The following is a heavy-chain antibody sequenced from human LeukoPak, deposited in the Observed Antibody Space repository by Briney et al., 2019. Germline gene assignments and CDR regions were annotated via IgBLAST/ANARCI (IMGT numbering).Heavy chain of an antibody. Sequence: GGCLRLSCAASGFTFSNYGMHWVRQAPGKGPEWVAFVRYDETTKFYADSVKGRFTISRDNSKTTLYLQMNSLRAEDTAVYYCAKDVPTAYFDYWGQGTLVTVSS. CDR1: GFTFSNYG. CDR2: VRYDETTK. V-gene: IGHV3-30*02. D-gene: IGHD2-2*01. J-gene: IGHJ4*02. CDR3: AKDVPTAYFDY.